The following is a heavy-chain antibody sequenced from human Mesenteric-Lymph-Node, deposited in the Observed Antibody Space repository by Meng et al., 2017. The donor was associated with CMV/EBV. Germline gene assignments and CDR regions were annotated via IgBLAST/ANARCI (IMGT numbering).Heavy chain of an antibody. CDR1: GDSLSGHTW. CDR2: IYHSGSS. CDR3: ARKSWSGGYFDY. V-gene: IGHV4-4*02. Sequence: SAASGDSLSGHTWWSWVRQAPGKGLESVGEIYHSGSSNQNPSLKGRVTTSLDKSKNQFSLKLIFVTAADTAVYYCARKSWSGGYFDYWGQGALVTVSS. D-gene: IGHD3-10*01. J-gene: IGHJ4*02.